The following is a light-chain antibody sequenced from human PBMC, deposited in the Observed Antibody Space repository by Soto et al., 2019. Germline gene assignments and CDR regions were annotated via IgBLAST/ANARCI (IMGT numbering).Light chain of an antibody. CDR3: QHYNSYSEA. CDR2: KAS. J-gene: IGKJ1*01. Sequence: DIEITQSPSTLSRFVGDRVTITFRASQIISGGFAWYQQKPGKEPKLLIYKASTLKSGVPSRFSGSGSATEFTLTISSLQPEDFATYYCQHYNSYSEAFGQGTKVDIK. V-gene: IGKV1-5*03. CDR1: QIISGG.